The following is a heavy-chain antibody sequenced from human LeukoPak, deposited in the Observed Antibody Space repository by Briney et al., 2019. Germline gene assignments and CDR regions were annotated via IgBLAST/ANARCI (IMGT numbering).Heavy chain of an antibody. Sequence: GGSLRLSCATSGFTFSSYWMHWVRQAPGKGLVWVSRIDSGGSSTSYADSVKGRFTISRDNAKNRLYLQMNSLRAEDTAVYYCARATSGSYDYWGQGTLVTVSS. CDR2: IDSGGSST. J-gene: IGHJ4*02. CDR3: ARATSGSYDY. V-gene: IGHV3-74*01. D-gene: IGHD1-26*01. CDR1: GFTFSSYW.